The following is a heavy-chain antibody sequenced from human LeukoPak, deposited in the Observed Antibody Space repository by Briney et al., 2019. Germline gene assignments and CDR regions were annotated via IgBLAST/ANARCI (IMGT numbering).Heavy chain of an antibody. Sequence: GGSLRLSCAASGFTFDDYAMHWVRQAPGKGLEWVSGISWNSGSIGYADSVKGRFTISRGNAENSLYLQMNSLRAEDTALYYCAKDRSYYYDSSGYSDIWGQGTMVTVSS. V-gene: IGHV3-9*01. D-gene: IGHD3-22*01. CDR1: GFTFDDYA. CDR3: AKDRSYYYDSSGYSDI. CDR2: ISWNSGSI. J-gene: IGHJ3*02.